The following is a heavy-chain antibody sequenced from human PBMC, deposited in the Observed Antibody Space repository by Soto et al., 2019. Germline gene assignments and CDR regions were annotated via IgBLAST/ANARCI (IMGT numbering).Heavy chain of an antibody. V-gene: IGHV3-66*01. D-gene: IGHD2-8*01. J-gene: IGHJ3*02. CDR2: IYSGGST. Sequence: PGGSLRLSCAASGFTVSSNYMSWVRQAPGKGLEWVSVIYSGGSTYYADSVKGRFTISRDNSKNTLYLQMNSLRAEDTAVYYCAREASRGCFAIYAFDISGQGTRSTVSS. CDR3: AREASRGCFAIYAFDI. CDR1: GFTVSSNY.